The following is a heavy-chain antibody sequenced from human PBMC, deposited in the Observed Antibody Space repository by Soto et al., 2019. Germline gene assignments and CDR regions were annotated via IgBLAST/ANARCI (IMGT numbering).Heavy chain of an antibody. J-gene: IGHJ4*02. CDR1: GYTFTSYG. CDR3: ARARDYHDNSANYYFDD. Sequence: ASVKVSCKTSGYTFTSYGVSWVRQAPGQGLEWLAWISAWNADTNYAQKIQGRVTVTTDTSTSTVYMELRSLRSDDTAVYYCARARDYHDNSANYYFDDWGQGTLVIVSS. CDR2: ISAWNADT. V-gene: IGHV1-18*01. D-gene: IGHD3-22*01.